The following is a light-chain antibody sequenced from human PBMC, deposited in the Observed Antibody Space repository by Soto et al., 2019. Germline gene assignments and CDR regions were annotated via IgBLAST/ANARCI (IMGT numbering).Light chain of an antibody. CDR3: GTWDSSLSVV. V-gene: IGLV1-51*01. Sequence: QSVLTQPPSVSAAPGQKVTISCSGSSSNIGNNYVSWYQQLPGTAPKLLIYDNNKRPSGIPDRFSGSKSGTSATLGITGLQTGDEADYYCGTWDSSLSVVFGGGTKHRP. J-gene: IGLJ2*01. CDR1: SSNIGNNY. CDR2: DNN.